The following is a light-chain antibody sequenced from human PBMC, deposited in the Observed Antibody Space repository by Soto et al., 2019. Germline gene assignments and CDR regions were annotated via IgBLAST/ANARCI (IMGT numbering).Light chain of an antibody. CDR2: DVS. V-gene: IGLV2-14*03. Sequence: QSALTQPASVSGSPGQSITISCTGTSSVVGGYNYVSWYQQHPGKAPKLMIYDVSNRPSGVSNRFSGSKSGNTASLTISGLKAEDEADYYCSSYTSSTTLVFGGGTKLTVL. J-gene: IGLJ2*01. CDR3: SSYTSSTTLV. CDR1: SSVVGGYNY.